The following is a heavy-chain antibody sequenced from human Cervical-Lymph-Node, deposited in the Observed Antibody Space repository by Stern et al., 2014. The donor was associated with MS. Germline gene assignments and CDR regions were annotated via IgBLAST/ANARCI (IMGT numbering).Heavy chain of an antibody. D-gene: IGHD3-3*01. CDR1: GYTLTDLS. J-gene: IGHJ6*02. CDR3: ATDRDDFRSGYSAPTKGYGLDV. V-gene: IGHV1-24*01. Sequence: QVQLGQSGAEVKKPGASVKVSCKVSGYTLTDLSMHWVRQAPGKGLEWMGGFDPEDGETIYAQKFQGRVTMTEDTSTDTAYMELSSLRSEDTAVYYCATDRDDFRSGYSAPTKGYGLDVWGQGTTVTVTS. CDR2: FDPEDGET.